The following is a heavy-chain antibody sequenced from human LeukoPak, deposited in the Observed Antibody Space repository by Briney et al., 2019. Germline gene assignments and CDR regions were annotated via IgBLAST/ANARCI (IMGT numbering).Heavy chain of an antibody. CDR3: ARERRFWSGYNWFDP. D-gene: IGHD3-3*01. Sequence: SQTLSLTCTVSGGSISSGSYYWSWIRQPAGKGLEWIGRICTSGSTNYNPSLKSRVTISVDTSKNQFSLKLSSVTAADTAVYYCARERRFWSGYNWFDPWGQGTLVTVSS. CDR2: ICTSGST. J-gene: IGHJ5*02. CDR1: GGSISSGSYY. V-gene: IGHV4-61*02.